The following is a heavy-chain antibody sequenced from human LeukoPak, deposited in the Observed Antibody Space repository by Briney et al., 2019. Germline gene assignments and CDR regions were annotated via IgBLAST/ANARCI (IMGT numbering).Heavy chain of an antibody. CDR2: IYYSGST. D-gene: IGHD3-22*01. CDR3: ARRDDSSGYYSFDY. Sequence: SETLSLTCTVSGGSISSYYWSWIRQPPGKGLEWIGYIYYSGSTNYNPSLKSRVTISVDTSKNQFFLKLSSVTAADTAVYYCARRDDSSGYYSFDYWGQGTLVTVSS. J-gene: IGHJ4*02. CDR1: GGSISSYY. V-gene: IGHV4-59*01.